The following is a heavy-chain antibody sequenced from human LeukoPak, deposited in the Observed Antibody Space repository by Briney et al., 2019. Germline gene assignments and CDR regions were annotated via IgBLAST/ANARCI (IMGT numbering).Heavy chain of an antibody. CDR2: IYYSGST. Sequence: SETLSLTCTVSGGSISSGDYYWSWIRQPPGKGLEWIGYIYYSGSTYYNPSLKSRVTISVDASKNQFSLQLSSVTAADTAVYYCARVYIAAANLNWFDPWGQGTLVTVSS. J-gene: IGHJ5*02. CDR1: GGSISSGDYY. CDR3: ARVYIAAANLNWFDP. V-gene: IGHV4-30-4*08. D-gene: IGHD6-13*01.